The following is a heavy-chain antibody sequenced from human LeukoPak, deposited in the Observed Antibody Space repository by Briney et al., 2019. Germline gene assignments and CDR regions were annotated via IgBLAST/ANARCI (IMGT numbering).Heavy chain of an antibody. V-gene: IGHV3-23*01. CDR1: GFTFSSYA. CDR2: ISGSGGST. J-gene: IGHJ4*02. CDR3: AKRGYSSGWYGKETYYFDY. D-gene: IGHD6-19*01. Sequence: GGSLRLSCAPSGFTFSSYAMSWVREAPGKGLEWVSAISGSGGSTYYADSVKGRFTISRDNSKNTLYLQMNSLRAEDTAVYYCAKRGYSSGWYGKETYYFDYWGQGTLVTVSS.